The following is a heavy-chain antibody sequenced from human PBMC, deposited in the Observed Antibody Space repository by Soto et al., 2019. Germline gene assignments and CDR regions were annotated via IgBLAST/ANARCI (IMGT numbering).Heavy chain of an antibody. CDR1: GYTFTSYY. V-gene: IGHV1-46*03. D-gene: IGHD2-21*01. CDR2: INPSGGYP. Sequence: QVQLVQSGAEVKKPGASVKVSCKASGYTFTSYYMNWVRQAPGQGLEWLVIINPSGGYPTYAQRFLGRVTMTGDTSTSTVHMELGSLTSEDTAVYYCARGGGIVVVIAPYDHWGQGTLVTVSS. CDR3: ARGGGIVVVIAPYDH. J-gene: IGHJ4*02.